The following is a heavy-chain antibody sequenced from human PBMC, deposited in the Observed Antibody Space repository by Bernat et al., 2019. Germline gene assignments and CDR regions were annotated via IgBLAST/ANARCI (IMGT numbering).Heavy chain of an antibody. D-gene: IGHD2-15*01. CDR3: ARQGPWLPSGGDAFDI. CDR2: IKQDGSEK. J-gene: IGHJ3*02. CDR1: GFTFSSYW. Sequence: EVQLVESGGGLVQPGGSLRLSCAASGFTFSSYWMSWVRQAPGKGLEWVANIKQDGSEKYYVDSVKGRFTISRDNAKNSLYLKMNSLRAEDTAVYYCARQGPWLPSGGDAFDIWGQGTMVTVSS. V-gene: IGHV3-7*01.